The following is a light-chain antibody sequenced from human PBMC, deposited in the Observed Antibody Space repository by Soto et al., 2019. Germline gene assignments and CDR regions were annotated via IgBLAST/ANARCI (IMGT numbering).Light chain of an antibody. J-gene: IGKJ1*01. CDR2: DAS. CDR1: QSISSW. CDR3: QQYNSYSRT. Sequence: DIQMTQSPSTLSASVGDRVTITCRASQSISSWLAWYQQKPGKAPKLLIYDASSLESGVPSRFSGSGSGTEFTLTFSSLQPDDLATYDCQQYNSYSRTFGQGTKVEIK. V-gene: IGKV1-5*01.